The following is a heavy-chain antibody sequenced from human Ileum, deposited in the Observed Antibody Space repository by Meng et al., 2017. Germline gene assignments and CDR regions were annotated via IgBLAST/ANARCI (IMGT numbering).Heavy chain of an antibody. CDR3: ARDYCSSTTCALDY. CDR2: IYYSEST. V-gene: IGHV4-59*01. Sequence: QVQLQESGPGLVKPSETPSPPRTIPGGSISSYYWSWIRQPPAKGLECIGGIYYSESTNYNPSLKSRVAISVDTSKNQFSLKLSSVTAADTAVYYCARDYCSSTTCALDYWGQGTLVTVSS. CDR1: GGSISSYY. D-gene: IGHD2-2*01. J-gene: IGHJ4*02.